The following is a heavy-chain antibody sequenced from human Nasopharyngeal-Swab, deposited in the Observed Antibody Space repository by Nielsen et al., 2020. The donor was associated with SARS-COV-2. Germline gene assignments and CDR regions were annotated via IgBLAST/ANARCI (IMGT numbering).Heavy chain of an antibody. D-gene: IGHD2-2*01. CDR3: ARGSNTSRKRGRLDV. Sequence: SETLSLTCAVSGGSFSGYYWSWIRQPPGKGLEWIGEINHSGSTNYNPSLKSRVTISVDTSKNQFSLKLSSVTAADTAVYYCARGSNTSRKRGRLDVWGKGTTVTVSS. J-gene: IGHJ6*04. V-gene: IGHV4-34*01. CDR1: GGSFSGYY. CDR2: INHSGST.